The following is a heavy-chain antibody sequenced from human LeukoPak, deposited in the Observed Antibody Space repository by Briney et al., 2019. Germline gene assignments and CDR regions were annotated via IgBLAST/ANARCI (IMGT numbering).Heavy chain of an antibody. J-gene: IGHJ4*02. V-gene: IGHV4-59*01. Sequence: SETLSLTCTVSGGSISSYYWSWVRQPPGKGLEWMGYIYYSGSTNYNPSLKSRVTISVDTSKNQFSLKLSSVTAADTAVYYCARSEVGATVDYWGQGTLVTVSS. CDR3: ARSEVGATVDY. CDR2: IYYSGST. CDR1: GGSISSYY. D-gene: IGHD1-26*01.